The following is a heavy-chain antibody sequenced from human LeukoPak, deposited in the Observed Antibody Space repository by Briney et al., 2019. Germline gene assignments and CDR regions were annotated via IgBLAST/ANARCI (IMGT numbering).Heavy chain of an antibody. V-gene: IGHV1-8*03. Sequence: GASVKVSCKASGYTLTSYDINWVRQATGQGLEWMGWMNPNSGNTGYAQKFQGRVTITRNTSISTAYMELSSLRSEDTAVYYCARLGVAYDAFDIWGQGTMVTVSS. CDR1: GYTLTSYD. CDR3: ARLGVAYDAFDI. D-gene: IGHD6-19*01. J-gene: IGHJ3*02. CDR2: MNPNSGNT.